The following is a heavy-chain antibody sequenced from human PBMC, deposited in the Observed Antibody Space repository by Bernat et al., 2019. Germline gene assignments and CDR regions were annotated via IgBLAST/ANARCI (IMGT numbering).Heavy chain of an antibody. V-gene: IGHV3-21*01. J-gene: IGHJ4*02. CDR2: ISSSSSYI. Sequence: EVQLVESGGGLVKPGGSLRLSCAASGFTFSSYSMNWVHQAPGKGLEWVSSISSSSSYIYYADSVKGRFTISRDNAKNSLYLQMNSLRAEDTAVYYCARDRAYFDWLADYWGQGTLVTVSS. D-gene: IGHD3-9*01. CDR3: ARDRAYFDWLADY. CDR1: GFTFSSYS.